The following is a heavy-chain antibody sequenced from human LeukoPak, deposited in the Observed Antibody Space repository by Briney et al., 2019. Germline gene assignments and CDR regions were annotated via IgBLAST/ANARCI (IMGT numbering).Heavy chain of an antibody. D-gene: IGHD5-12*01. Sequence: ASVKVSCKASGYSFTSYYMRWVRQAPRQGGERMGIINLSGGRTSYAQKFQDRVTMTRDTSTSTVYMELSSLRSEDTAVYYCARDQRGYSGYDCFDYCCQGTVVIVSS. V-gene: IGHV1-46*01. CDR1: GYSFTSYY. CDR2: INLSGGRT. J-gene: IGHJ4*02. CDR3: ARDQRGYSGYDCFDY.